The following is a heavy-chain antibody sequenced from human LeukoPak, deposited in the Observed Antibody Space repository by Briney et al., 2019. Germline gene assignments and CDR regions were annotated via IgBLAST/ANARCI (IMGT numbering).Heavy chain of an antibody. CDR2: ISSTSNTK. J-gene: IGHJ4*02. CDR1: GFTFSSYN. D-gene: IGHD6-25*01. V-gene: IGHV3-48*04. CDR3: ARQRVIDY. Sequence: GGSLRLSCAASGFTFSSYNMNWVRQAPGKGLEWVSYISSTSNTKLYAGSVKGRFTVSRDDVKNSLYLQMNSLRAEDTAVYYCARQRVIDYWGQGTLVTVSS.